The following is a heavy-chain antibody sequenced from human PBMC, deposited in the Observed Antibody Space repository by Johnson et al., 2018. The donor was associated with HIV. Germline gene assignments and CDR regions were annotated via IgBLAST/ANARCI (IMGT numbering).Heavy chain of an antibody. CDR1: GFTFSYYA. J-gene: IGHJ3*02. CDR2: ISHDGSNK. CDR3: ARDQSNGWNRGAFDI. V-gene: IGHV3-30*14. D-gene: IGHD6-19*01. Sequence: QVQLVESGGGVVQPGTSLRLSCAASGFTFSYYAIFWVRQAPGKGLEWVAVISHDGSNKYYADSVKGRFTISRDNSKNTLYLHMNSLRAEDTAVYYCARDQSNGWNRGAFDIWGQGTVVTVSS.